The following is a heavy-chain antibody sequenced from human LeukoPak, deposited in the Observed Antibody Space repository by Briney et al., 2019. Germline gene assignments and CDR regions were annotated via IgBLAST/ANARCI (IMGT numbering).Heavy chain of an antibody. V-gene: IGHV3-33*06. Sequence: GGSLRLSCAASGFAFSSYGMHWVRQAPGKGLEWVAVIWYDGSNTYYADSVKGRFTISRDNSKNTLLLQMNSLRAEDSAVYYCAKGGHPAVVTTRFDSWGQGTLVTVSS. D-gene: IGHD2-21*02. CDR2: IWYDGSNT. J-gene: IGHJ5*01. CDR3: AKGGHPAVVTTRFDS. CDR1: GFAFSSYG.